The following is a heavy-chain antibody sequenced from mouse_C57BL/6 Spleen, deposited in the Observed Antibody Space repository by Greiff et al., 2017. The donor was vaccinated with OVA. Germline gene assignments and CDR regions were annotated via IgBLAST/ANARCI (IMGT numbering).Heavy chain of an antibody. J-gene: IGHJ2*01. Sequence: EVQLQQSGPVLVKPGASVKMSCKASGYTFTDYYMNWVKQSHGKSLEWIGVINPYNGGTTYNQKFKGKATLTVDKSASTAYMELNSLTSEDSAGYYGARNDDYDFDYWGQGTTLTVSS. D-gene: IGHD2-4*01. CDR2: INPYNGGT. V-gene: IGHV1-19*01. CDR3: ARNDDYDFDY. CDR1: GYTFTDYY.